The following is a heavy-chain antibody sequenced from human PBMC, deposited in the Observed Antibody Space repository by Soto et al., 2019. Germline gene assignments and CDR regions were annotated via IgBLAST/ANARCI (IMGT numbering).Heavy chain of an antibody. Sequence: GESLKISCRASGYDFKNFWIGWVRQMPEKGLEWVGIIFPRDSDVRYSPSFQGRVTISVDKSINAAYLQWSGLKASDTAMYYCARHFDCSTTSCYIDYWGQGSPVTVSS. CDR1: GYDFKNFW. CDR2: IFPRDSDV. V-gene: IGHV5-51*01. D-gene: IGHD2-2*01. CDR3: ARHFDCSTTSCYIDY. J-gene: IGHJ4*03.